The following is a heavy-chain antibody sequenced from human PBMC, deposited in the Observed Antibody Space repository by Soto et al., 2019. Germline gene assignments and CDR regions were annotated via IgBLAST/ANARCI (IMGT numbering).Heavy chain of an antibody. V-gene: IGHV4-34*01. J-gene: IGHJ4*02. CDR3: ARDKITGLFDY. CDR1: GGSFSGYY. D-gene: IGHD2-8*02. Sequence: QVQLQQWGAGLLKPSETLALTCGVYGGSFSGYYWTWIRQPPGTGLEWIGEINHSGSTNYNPSLKSRVTISVDTSKNQFSLQLTSVTAADTAVYYCARDKITGLFDYWGQGTLVTVSS. CDR2: INHSGST.